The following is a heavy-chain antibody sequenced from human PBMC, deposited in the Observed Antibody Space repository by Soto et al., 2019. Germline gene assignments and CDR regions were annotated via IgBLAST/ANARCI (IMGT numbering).Heavy chain of an antibody. CDR3: ARGLEARRSYYYYYGMDV. CDR2: IIPIFGTA. CDR1: GGTFSSYA. D-gene: IGHD6-6*01. J-gene: IGHJ6*02. V-gene: IGHV1-69*13. Sequence: SVKVSCKAPGGTFSSYAISWVRQAPGQGLEWMGGIIPIFGTANYAQKFQGRVTITADESTSTAYMELSSLRSEDTAVYYCARGLEARRSYYYYYGMDVWGQGTTVTVSS.